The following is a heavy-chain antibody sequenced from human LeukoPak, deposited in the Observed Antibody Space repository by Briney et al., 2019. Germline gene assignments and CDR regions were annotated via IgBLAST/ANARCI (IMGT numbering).Heavy chain of an antibody. CDR3: ARGSYISSTPYYFDY. D-gene: IGHD1-26*01. CDR1: GGSISSGSYH. CDR2: VYYTGST. V-gene: IGHV4-39*01. Sequence: SDTLSLTCTVSGGSISSGSYHWGWVRQPPGKGLEWIGNVYYTGSTYHNPSLKRRVTITSKNQFSLKLISVTAADTAVYYCARGSYISSTPYYFDYWGQGTLVTVSS. J-gene: IGHJ4*02.